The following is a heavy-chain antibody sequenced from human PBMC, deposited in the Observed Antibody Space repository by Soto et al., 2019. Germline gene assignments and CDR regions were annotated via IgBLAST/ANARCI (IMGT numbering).Heavy chain of an antibody. CDR1: GYTFTSYY. D-gene: IGHD2-15*01. V-gene: IGHV1-2*04. CDR2: INPNSGGT. J-gene: IGHJ4*02. Sequence: ASVKVSCKASGYTFTSYYMHWVRQAPGQGLEWMGWINPNSGGTNYAQKFQGWVTMTRDTSISTAYMELSRLRSDDTAVYYCARDRATEYCSGGSCYSWFDYWGQGTLGTGS. CDR3: ARDRATEYCSGGSCYSWFDY.